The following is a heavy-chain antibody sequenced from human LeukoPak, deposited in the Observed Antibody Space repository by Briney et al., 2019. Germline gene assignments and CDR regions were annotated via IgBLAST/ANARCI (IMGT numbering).Heavy chain of an antibody. CDR1: GGSFSCTTYY. J-gene: IGHJ4*02. V-gene: IGHV4-39*01. D-gene: IGHD3-22*01. CDR3: ARQYYDSSGYYPWYFDY. Sequence: SETLSLTCTVSGGSFSCTTYYWGWIRQPPGKGLEWIGSVYYSGSTYYNQSLKSRVTISVDTSKNQFSLKLSSVTAADTAVYYCARQYYDSSGYYPWYFDYWGQGTLVTVSS. CDR2: VYYSGST.